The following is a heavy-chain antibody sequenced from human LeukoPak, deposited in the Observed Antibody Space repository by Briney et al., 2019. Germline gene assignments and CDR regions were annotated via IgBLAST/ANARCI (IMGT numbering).Heavy chain of an antibody. Sequence: PGGSLRLSCAASGFTFSSYEMNWVRQAPGRGLEWVSYIGNTGRTIYYTDSVKGRFTISRDNAKNSLYLQMNNLRAEDTAIYYCARDYGDSYHYGMDVWGQGTTVTVSS. D-gene: IGHD4-17*01. V-gene: IGHV3-48*03. J-gene: IGHJ6*02. CDR3: ARDYGDSYHYGMDV. CDR1: GFTFSSYE. CDR2: IGNTGRTI.